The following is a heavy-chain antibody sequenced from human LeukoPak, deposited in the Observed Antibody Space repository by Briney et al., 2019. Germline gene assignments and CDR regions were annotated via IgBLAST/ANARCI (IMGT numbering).Heavy chain of an antibody. CDR1: GYTFIGYY. J-gene: IGHJ5*02. CDR3: ARSIFWSGYFWFDP. V-gene: IGHV1-2*02. CDR2: INPNSGGT. D-gene: IGHD3-3*01. Sequence: ASVKVSCRASGYTFIGYYMHWVRQAPGQGLEWMGWINPNSGGTNYAQKFQGRVTMTRDTSISTAYMELSRLRSDDTAVYYCARSIFWSGYFWFDPWGQGTLVTVSS.